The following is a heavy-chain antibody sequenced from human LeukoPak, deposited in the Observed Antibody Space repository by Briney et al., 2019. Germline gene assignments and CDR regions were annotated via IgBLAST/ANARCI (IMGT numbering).Heavy chain of an antibody. J-gene: IGHJ4*02. CDR3: AKPWYYDSSGYDY. D-gene: IGHD3-22*01. V-gene: IGHV3-23*01. CDR2: ISGSGGST. Sequence: GGTLRLSCAASGFTFSRYDMSWVRQAPGKGLEWVSAISGSGGSTYYTDSVKGRLIISRDNSKNTLYLQMNSLRVEDTAVYYCAKPWYYDSSGYDYWGQGTLVTVSS. CDR1: GFTFSRYD.